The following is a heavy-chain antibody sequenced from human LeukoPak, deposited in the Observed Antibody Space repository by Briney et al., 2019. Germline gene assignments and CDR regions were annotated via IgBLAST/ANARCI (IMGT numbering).Heavy chain of an antibody. V-gene: IGHV3-33*01. CDR3: ARDWAGMTAPGPFDY. Sequence: PGGSLRLSCVTSGFTFSEFAMHWVRQVPGKGLEWVAAIWYDGSDKYYADSVKGRFTISGDNSRNTLYLQMNSLRAEDTAVYYCARDWAGMTAPGPFDYWGQGTLVTVSS. D-gene: IGHD6-13*01. CDR1: GFTFSEFA. CDR2: IWYDGSDK. J-gene: IGHJ4*02.